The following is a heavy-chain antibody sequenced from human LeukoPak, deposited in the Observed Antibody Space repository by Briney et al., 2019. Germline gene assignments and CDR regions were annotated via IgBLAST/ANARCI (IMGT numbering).Heavy chain of an antibody. CDR1: GYTFTSYY. CDR3: ATGTRNDYVWGSYRSRAYAFDI. J-gene: IGHJ3*02. V-gene: IGHV1-46*01. CDR2: INPSGGST. Sequence: GASVKVSCKASGYTFTSYYMHWVRQAPGQGLEWMGIINPSGGSTSYAQKFQGRVTMTEDTSTDTAYMELSSLRSEDTAVYYCATGTRNDYVWGSYRSRAYAFDIWGQGTMVTVSS. D-gene: IGHD3-16*02.